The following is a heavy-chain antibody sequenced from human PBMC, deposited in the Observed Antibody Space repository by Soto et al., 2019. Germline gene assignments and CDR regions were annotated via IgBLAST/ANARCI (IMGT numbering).Heavy chain of an antibody. Sequence: SETLSLTCTVSGDSISGGASFWSWIRQPPGKGLEWIANVYYSGSSYYNPSLKSRLTISVDTTKNQFSLQLKSMTAADTAVYYCAKLSCTSSTCYFPGWFDPWGQGTLVTVYS. CDR3: AKLSCTSSTCYFPGWFDP. CDR1: GDSISGGASF. J-gene: IGHJ5*02. CDR2: VYYSGSS. D-gene: IGHD2-2*01. V-gene: IGHV4-31*03.